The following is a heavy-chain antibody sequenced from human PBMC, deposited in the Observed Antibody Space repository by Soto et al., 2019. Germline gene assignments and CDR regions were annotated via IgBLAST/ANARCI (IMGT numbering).Heavy chain of an antibody. CDR2: IYPGDSDT. Sequence: PGESLKISCKGSGYNFNNYWIAWVRQMPGKGLEWMGIIYPGDSDTRYSPSFQGQVTLSADKSIRTAFLQWSSLKASDTATYYCAGPGSVWSPYYYMDVWGKGTTVTVSS. CDR3: AGPGSVWSPYYYMDV. CDR1: GYNFNNYW. J-gene: IGHJ6*03. V-gene: IGHV5-51*01. D-gene: IGHD6-13*01.